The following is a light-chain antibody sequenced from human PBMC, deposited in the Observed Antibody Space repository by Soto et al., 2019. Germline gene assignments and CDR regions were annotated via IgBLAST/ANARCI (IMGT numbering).Light chain of an antibody. CDR3: QQYSTSPWT. CDR1: QSISMW. Sequence: DIQMTQSPATLSSSVGDRVTITCRASQSISMWLAWYQQKPGKAPELLIYIASNLKTGVPSRFSGSGSGTEFTLTISGLQPDDFATFYCQQYSTSPWTFGHGTKVEIK. V-gene: IGKV1-5*03. J-gene: IGKJ1*01. CDR2: IAS.